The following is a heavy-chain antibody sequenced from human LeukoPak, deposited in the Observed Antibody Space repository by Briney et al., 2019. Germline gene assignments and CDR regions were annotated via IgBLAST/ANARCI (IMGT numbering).Heavy chain of an antibody. V-gene: IGHV3-7*03. CDR2: IKQDGSEK. J-gene: IGHJ3*01. CDR1: GFMFSSYW. D-gene: IGHD1-26*01. CDR3: AKGYSGLLTYALDV. Sequence: GGSLRLSCAASGFMFSSYWMTWVRQAPGKGLEWVANIKQDGSEKYYMSSVRGRFTISRDNAKNSLYLQMNNVRAEDTAVYHCAKGYSGLLTYALDVWGQGTGVTVSS.